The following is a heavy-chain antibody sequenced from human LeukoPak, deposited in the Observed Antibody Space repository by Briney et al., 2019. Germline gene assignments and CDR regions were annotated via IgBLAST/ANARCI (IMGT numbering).Heavy chain of an antibody. D-gene: IGHD6-6*01. V-gene: IGHV4-34*01. CDR2: ISHSGST. CDR3: ARGSVYTSSSPLDY. Sequence: SETLSLTCAVYGGPFSGYYWSWIRQPPGKGLEWIGEISHSGSTNYSPSLKSRVTISVDTSKNQISLKLTSVTAADTAVYYCARGSVYTSSSPLDYWGQGTLVTVSS. CDR1: GGPFSGYY. J-gene: IGHJ4*02.